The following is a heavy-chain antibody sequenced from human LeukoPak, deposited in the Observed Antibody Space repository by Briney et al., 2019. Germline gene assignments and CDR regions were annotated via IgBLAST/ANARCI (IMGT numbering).Heavy chain of an antibody. J-gene: IGHJ4*02. V-gene: IGHV3-23*01. CDR3: AKDQYYYGSGEIYFDY. CDR1: GFTFSSYA. Sequence: GGSLRLSCAASGFTFSSYAMSWVRQAPGKGLEWVSAIRGSGGSTYYADSVKGRFTISRDNSKNTLYLQMNSLRAEDTAVYYCAKDQYYYGSGEIYFDYWGQGTLVTVSS. CDR2: IRGSGGST. D-gene: IGHD3-10*01.